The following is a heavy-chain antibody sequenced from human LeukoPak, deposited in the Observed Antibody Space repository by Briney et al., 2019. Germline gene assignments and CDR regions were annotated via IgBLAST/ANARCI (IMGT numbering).Heavy chain of an antibody. CDR1: GYTFTSYG. D-gene: IGHD3-3*01. V-gene: IGHV1-18*01. CDR2: ISAYNGNT. J-gene: IGHJ4*02. CDR3: ARGFFWSGYYAAFDY. Sequence: ASVKVSCKASGYTFTSYGISWVRQAPGQGLEWMGWISAYNGNTNYAQKLQGRITMTTDTSTTTTYMELRSLTSDDTAVYYCARGFFWSGYYAAFDYWGQGTLVTVSS.